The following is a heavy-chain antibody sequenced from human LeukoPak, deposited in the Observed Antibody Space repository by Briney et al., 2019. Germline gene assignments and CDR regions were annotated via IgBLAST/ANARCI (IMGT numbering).Heavy chain of an antibody. D-gene: IGHD3-10*01. J-gene: IGHJ3*02. CDR3: ARTKFGGDDAFDI. Sequence: SETLSLTCTVSGGSISSYYWSWIRQPAGKGLEWIGSIYHSGSTYYNPSLKSRVTISVDTSKNQFSLKLSSVTAADTAVYYCARTKFGGDDAFDIWGQGTMVTVSS. V-gene: IGHV4-4*07. CDR2: IYHSGST. CDR1: GGSISSYY.